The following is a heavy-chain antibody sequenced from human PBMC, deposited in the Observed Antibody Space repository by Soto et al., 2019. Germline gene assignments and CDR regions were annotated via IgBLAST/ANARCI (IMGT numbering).Heavy chain of an antibody. CDR1: GFTFSSYA. Sequence: QVQLVESGGGVVQPGRSLRLSCAASGFTFSSYAMHWVRQAPGKGLEWVAVISYDGSNKYYADSVKGRFTISRDNSKNTMYLQMNSLRAEATAVYYCARGGVDYGGRSMVGMGVWGQGTTVTVSS. D-gene: IGHD4-17*01. CDR2: ISYDGSNK. CDR3: ARGGVDYGGRSMVGMGV. V-gene: IGHV3-30-3*01. J-gene: IGHJ6*02.